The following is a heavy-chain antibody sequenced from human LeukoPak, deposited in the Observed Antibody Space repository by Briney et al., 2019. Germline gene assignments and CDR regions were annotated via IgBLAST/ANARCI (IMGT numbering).Heavy chain of an antibody. V-gene: IGHV4-59*01. CDR3: ARQQLSQLYYFDY. CDR1: SASISSYY. Sequence: TSETPSLTCTVSSASISSYYWNWIRQPPGKGLEWIGYIYSTATTNYNPSLKSRGTMSLDTSKNQFSLKLSSVTAADTAVYYCARQQLSQLYYFDYWGQGTLVTVSS. J-gene: IGHJ4*02. CDR2: IYSTATT. D-gene: IGHD6-13*01.